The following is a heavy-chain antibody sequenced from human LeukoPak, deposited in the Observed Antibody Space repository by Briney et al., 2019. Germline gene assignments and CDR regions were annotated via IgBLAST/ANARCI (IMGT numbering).Heavy chain of an antibody. CDR2: IGTAGDT. J-gene: IGHJ4*02. CDR3: ARATGDYDSSGYYHFDY. D-gene: IGHD3-22*01. CDR1: GFTFSSYD. V-gene: IGHV3-13*01. Sequence: GGSLRPSCAASGFTFSSYDMHWVRQATGKGLEWVSAIGTAGDTYYPGSVKGRFTISRENAKNSLYLQMNSLRAGDTAVYYCARATGDYDSSGYYHFDYWGQGTLVTVSS.